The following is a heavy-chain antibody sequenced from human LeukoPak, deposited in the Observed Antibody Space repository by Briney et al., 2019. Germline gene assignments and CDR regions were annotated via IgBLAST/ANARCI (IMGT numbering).Heavy chain of an antibody. CDR1: GGSISSSSYY. D-gene: IGHD1-26*01. Sequence: SETLSLTCTVSGGSISSSSYYWGWIRQPPGKGLEWIGSVYYSGSTDYNPSLKSRVTISIDTSKNQFSLRLSSVTAADTAVYYCARRERDGFNLWGQGTLVTVSS. V-gene: IGHV4-39*01. J-gene: IGHJ4*02. CDR2: VYYSGST. CDR3: ARRERDGFNL.